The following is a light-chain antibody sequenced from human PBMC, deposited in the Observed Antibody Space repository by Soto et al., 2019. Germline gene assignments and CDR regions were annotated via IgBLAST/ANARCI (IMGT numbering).Light chain of an antibody. CDR2: EGS. J-gene: IGLJ3*02. CDR1: SSDVGSYNL. Sequence: QSALTQPASVSGSPGQSITISCTGTSSDVGSYNLVSWYQQHPGKAPKLMIYEGSKRPSGVSNRFSGSKSGNTASLTISGLQAEDEDDYYCCSYAGNSTWVFGGGTKLTVL. CDR3: CSYAGNSTWV. V-gene: IGLV2-23*01.